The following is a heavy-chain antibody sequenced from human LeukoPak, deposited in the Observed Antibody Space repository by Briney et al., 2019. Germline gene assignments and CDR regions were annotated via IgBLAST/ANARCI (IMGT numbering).Heavy chain of an antibody. D-gene: IGHD5/OR15-5a*01. Sequence: GGSLRLSCAASGFTFSSNSMNWVRQAPGKGLEWVSYISSTGGTIYYADSMKGRFTISRDNAKNSLYLQMNSLRAEDTAVYYCARESTEDRPGSWGQGTLVTVSS. CDR2: ISSTGGTI. V-gene: IGHV3-48*04. CDR3: ARESTEDRPGS. CDR1: GFTFSSNS. J-gene: IGHJ5*02.